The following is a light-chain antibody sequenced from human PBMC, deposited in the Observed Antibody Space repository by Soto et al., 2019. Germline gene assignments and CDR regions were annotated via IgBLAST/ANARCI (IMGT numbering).Light chain of an antibody. CDR3: TSYTGGSTLVV. CDR1: RSDVGGCDY. Sequence: QSALTQPASVSGSLGQSITISCTGTRSDVGGCDYVSWYQHRPGEAPKLMIYDVSLRPSGVSYRFSGSKSGNTASLAISGLQAEDEGDYYCTSYTGGSTLVVFGGVTKVTVL. V-gene: IGLV2-14*03. CDR2: DVS. J-gene: IGLJ2*01.